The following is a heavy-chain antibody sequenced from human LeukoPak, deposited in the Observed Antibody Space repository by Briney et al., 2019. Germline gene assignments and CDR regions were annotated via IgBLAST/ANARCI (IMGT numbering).Heavy chain of an antibody. Sequence: SETLSLTCTVSGGSISSGSYYWSWIRQPAGKGLEWIGRIYTSGSTNSNPTLKSRVTISVDTSKNQFSLKLSSVTAADTAVYYCARDIPPSGWYLNAFDIWGQGTMVTVSS. D-gene: IGHD6-19*01. CDR3: ARDIPPSGWYLNAFDI. J-gene: IGHJ3*02. V-gene: IGHV4-61*02. CDR2: IYTSGST. CDR1: GGSISSGSYY.